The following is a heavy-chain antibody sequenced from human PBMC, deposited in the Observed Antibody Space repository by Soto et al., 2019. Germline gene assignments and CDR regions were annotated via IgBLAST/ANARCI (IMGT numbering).Heavy chain of an antibody. CDR1: GFTFSSYG. V-gene: IGHV3-30*18. CDR2: ISYDGTNK. CDR3: AKDHWVAVAGTGYFDY. D-gene: IGHD6-19*01. J-gene: IGHJ4*02. Sequence: PGGSLRLSCAASGFTFSSYGMHWVRQAPGKGLEWVAVISYDGTNKYYADSVKGRFTISRDNSKNTLYLQMNSLRAEDTAVYYCAKDHWVAVAGTGYFDYWGQGTLVTVSS.